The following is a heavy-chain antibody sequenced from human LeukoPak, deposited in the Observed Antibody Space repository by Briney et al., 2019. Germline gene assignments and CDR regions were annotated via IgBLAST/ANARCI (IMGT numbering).Heavy chain of an antibody. CDR1: GYTFTGYY. D-gene: IGHD3-10*01. CDR2: INPNSGGT. V-gene: IGHV1-2*02. J-gene: IGHJ4*02. CDR3: ARATMVRGGPAGY. Sequence: APVKVSCKASGYTFTGYYMHWVRQAPGQGLEWMGWINPNSGGTNYAQKFQGRVTMTRDTSISTAYMELSRLRSDDTAVYYCARATMVRGGPAGYWGQGTLVTVSS.